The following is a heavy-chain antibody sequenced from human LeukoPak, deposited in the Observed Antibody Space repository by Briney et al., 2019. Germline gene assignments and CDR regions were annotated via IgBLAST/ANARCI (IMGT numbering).Heavy chain of an antibody. D-gene: IGHD1-26*01. CDR3: ARERTSGSYYDY. Sequence: SVKVSCKASGGTFSSYAISWVRQAPGQGLEWMGGIIPIFGTANYAQKFQGRVTITTDESTSTAHMELSSLRSEDTAVYYCARERTSGSYYDYWGQGTLVTVSS. V-gene: IGHV1-69*05. J-gene: IGHJ4*02. CDR2: IIPIFGTA. CDR1: GGTFSSYA.